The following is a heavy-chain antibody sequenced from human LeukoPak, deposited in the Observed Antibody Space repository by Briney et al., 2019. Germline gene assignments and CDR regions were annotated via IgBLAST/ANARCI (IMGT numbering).Heavy chain of an antibody. D-gene: IGHD3-10*01. J-gene: IGHJ4*02. CDR3: ARDESYYYGSGSSLGFDY. Sequence: ASVKVSCKASGYTFTSYGISWVRQAPGQGLEWMGWISAYNGNTNYAQKLQGRVTMTTDTSTSTAYMELRSLRSDDTAVYYCARDESYYYGSGSSLGFDYWGQGTLVTVSS. CDR2: ISAYNGNT. V-gene: IGHV1-18*01. CDR1: GYTFTSYG.